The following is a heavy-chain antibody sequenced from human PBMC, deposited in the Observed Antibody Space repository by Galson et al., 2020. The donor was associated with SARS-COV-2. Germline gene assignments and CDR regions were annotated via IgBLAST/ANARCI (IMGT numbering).Heavy chain of an antibody. CDR1: GYTFTTYG. D-gene: IGHD3-9*01. J-gene: IGHJ4*02. V-gene: IGHV1-18*01. CDR2: ISPYNGNT. CDR3: ARRGTYPAFDDY. Sequence: SVTVSRQASGYTFTTYGISWVRQAPGQGLEWMGWISPYNGNTNHAQKFQGRVTMTTDKSTSTADMELRSLRSDDSAVYYCARRGTYPAFDDYWGQGTLVTVSS.